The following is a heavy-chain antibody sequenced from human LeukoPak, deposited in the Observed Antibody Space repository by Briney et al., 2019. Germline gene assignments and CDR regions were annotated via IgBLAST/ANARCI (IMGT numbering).Heavy chain of an antibody. CDR1: GFSFSTSW. J-gene: IGHJ4*02. Sequence: GGSLRLXCTASGFSFSTSWMSWVRQTPGKGLEWVANIKKDGSEEYYVDSVKTRFTISRDNAKNSLYLQLNSLIVEDTAVYYCARLSTSVAGGDHWGQGTLVTVSS. D-gene: IGHD6-19*01. CDR2: IKKDGSEE. V-gene: IGHV3-7*01. CDR3: ARLSTSVAGGDH.